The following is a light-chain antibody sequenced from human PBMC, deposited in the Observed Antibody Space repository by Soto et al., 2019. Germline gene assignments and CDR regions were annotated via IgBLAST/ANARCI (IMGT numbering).Light chain of an antibody. CDR2: GAS. CDR1: QGIRSD. J-gene: IGKJ1*01. Sequence: DIQMTQSPSSLSASVGDRFTITFLASQGIRSDLNWYQQKPGKAPKRLIYGASSLQSGVPSRFSGSGSGTEFTLTISSLQPDDFAIYYCQQYNSQSWTFGQGTKVDI. CDR3: QQYNSQSWT. V-gene: IGKV1-17*01.